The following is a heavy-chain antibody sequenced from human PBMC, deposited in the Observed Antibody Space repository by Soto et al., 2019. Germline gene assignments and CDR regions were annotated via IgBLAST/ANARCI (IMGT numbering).Heavy chain of an antibody. CDR3: ATASSFYYYYGMDV. CDR1: GGTFSSYA. D-gene: IGHD6-6*01. J-gene: IGHJ6*02. V-gene: IGHV1-69*06. CDR2: IIPIFGTA. Sequence: SVKVSCKASGGTFSSYAISWVRQAPGQGLEWMGGIIPIFGTANYAQKFQGRVTITADKSTSTAYMELSSLRSEDTAVYYCATASSFYYYYGMDVWGQGXTVTVSS.